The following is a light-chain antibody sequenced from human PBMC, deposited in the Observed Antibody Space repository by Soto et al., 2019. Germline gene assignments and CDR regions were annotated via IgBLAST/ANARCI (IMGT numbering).Light chain of an antibody. J-gene: IGKJ5*01. CDR1: QTIRNNY. CDR2: EAS. CDR3: QQRSNWPPVT. Sequence: EFVLTQSPGTLSLSPGERATLSCRASQTIRNNYLAWYQQKPGQAPRLLIYEASSRATGIPDRFRGGGSGTDFTLTISRLEPEDFAVYYCQQRSNWPPVTFGQGTRLENK. V-gene: IGKV3D-20*02.